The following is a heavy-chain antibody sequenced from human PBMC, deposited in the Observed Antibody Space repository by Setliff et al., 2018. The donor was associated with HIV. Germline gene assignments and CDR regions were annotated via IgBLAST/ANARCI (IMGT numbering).Heavy chain of an antibody. CDR1: GFSFDDYA. CDR3: AKGTMNHDFLTGYSPFDS. D-gene: IGHD3-9*01. J-gene: IGHJ4*02. Sequence: GGSLRLSCAASGFSFDDYAMHWVRQAPGKGLEWVSTITSDGGSSFYAVSVRGRFTISRDNSKNSLYLQMQSLRPEDTALYYCAKGTMNHDFLTGYSPFDSWGQGTQVTVSS. V-gene: IGHV3-43D*03. CDR2: ITSDGGSS.